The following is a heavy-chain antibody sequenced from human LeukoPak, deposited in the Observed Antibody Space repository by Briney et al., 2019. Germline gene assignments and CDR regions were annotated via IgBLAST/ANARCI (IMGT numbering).Heavy chain of an antibody. D-gene: IGHD6-13*01. CDR1: GYRFANSW. CDR3: ARWAATGTGLDY. Sequence: GESLQISCKGSGYRFANSWIGWVRQMPGKGLEWMGIIYPGDSDTRYSPSFQGQVTISADKSISPAYLQWSSLKASDTAMYYCARWAATGTGLDYWGQGTLVTVSS. V-gene: IGHV5-51*01. CDR2: IYPGDSDT. J-gene: IGHJ4*02.